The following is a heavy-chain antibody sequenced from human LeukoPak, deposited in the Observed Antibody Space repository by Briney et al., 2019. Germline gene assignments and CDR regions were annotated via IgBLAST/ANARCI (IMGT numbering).Heavy chain of an antibody. V-gene: IGHV3-21*01. CDR1: GFTFSSYS. J-gene: IGHJ6*02. Sequence: GGSLRLSCAASGFTFSSYSMNWVRQAPGKGLEWVSSISSSSSYIYYADSVKGRFTISRDNAKNSLYLQMNSLRAEDTAVYYCARDGESSGYYPYYYYYYGMDVWGQGTTVTVSS. D-gene: IGHD3-22*01. CDR3: ARDGESSGYYPYYYYYYGMDV. CDR2: ISSSSSYI.